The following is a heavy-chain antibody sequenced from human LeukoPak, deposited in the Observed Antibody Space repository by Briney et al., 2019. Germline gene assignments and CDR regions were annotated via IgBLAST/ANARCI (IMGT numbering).Heavy chain of an antibody. D-gene: IGHD3-3*01. J-gene: IGHJ5*02. V-gene: IGHV3-64*01. CDR3: AKEAMTSYDFWSGQNWFDP. Sequence: GGSLRLSCAASGFTFSSYAMHWVRQAPGKGLEYVSAISSNGGSTYYANSVKGRFTISRDNSKNTLYLQMNSLRAEDTAVYYCAKEAMTSYDFWSGQNWFDPWGQGTLVTVSS. CDR2: ISSNGGST. CDR1: GFTFSSYA.